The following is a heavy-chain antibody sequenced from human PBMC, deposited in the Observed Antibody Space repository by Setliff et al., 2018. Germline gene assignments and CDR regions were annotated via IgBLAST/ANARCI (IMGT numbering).Heavy chain of an antibody. CDR1: GFTFSSYS. V-gene: IGHV3-48*01. Sequence: GSLRLSCAASGFTFSSYSMNWVRQAPGKGLEWVSYISSYSSTIYYADSVKGRFTISRDNAKNSVYLQMNSLRAEDTAVYYCARARTPTYDILTGYHHNSFFDYWGQGTLVTVSS. CDR3: ARARTPTYDILTGYHHNSFFDY. D-gene: IGHD3-9*01. CDR2: ISSYSSTI. J-gene: IGHJ4*02.